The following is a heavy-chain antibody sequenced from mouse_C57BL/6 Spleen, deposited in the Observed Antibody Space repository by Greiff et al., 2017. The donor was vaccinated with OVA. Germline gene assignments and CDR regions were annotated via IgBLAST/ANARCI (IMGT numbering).Heavy chain of an antibody. CDR1: GFTFNTYA. J-gene: IGHJ1*03. Sequence: EVKLVESGGGLVQPKGSLKLSCAASGFTFNTYAMHWVRQAPGKGLEWVARIRSKSSNYATYYADSVKDRFTISRDDSQSMLYLQMNNLKTEDTAMYYCVRESGHYYGSSYGYFDVWGTGTTVTVSS. V-gene: IGHV10-3*01. CDR3: VRESGHYYGSSYGYFDV. CDR2: IRSKSSNYAT. D-gene: IGHD1-1*01.